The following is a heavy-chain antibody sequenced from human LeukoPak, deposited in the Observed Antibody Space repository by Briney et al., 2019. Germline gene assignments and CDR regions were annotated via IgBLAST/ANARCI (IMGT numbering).Heavy chain of an antibody. CDR3: ARDGSGPILTGSDNWFDP. CDR1: GGTFSSYA. Sequence: GASVKVSCKASGGTFSSYAISWVRQAPGQGLEWMGGIIPIFGTANYAQKFQGRVTITADKSTSTAYMELSSLRSEDTAVYSCARDGSGPILTGSDNWFDPWGQGTLVTVSS. CDR2: IIPIFGTA. D-gene: IGHD3-9*01. J-gene: IGHJ5*02. V-gene: IGHV1-69*06.